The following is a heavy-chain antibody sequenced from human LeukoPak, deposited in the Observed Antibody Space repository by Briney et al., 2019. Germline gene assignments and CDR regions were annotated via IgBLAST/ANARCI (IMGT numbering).Heavy chain of an antibody. CDR2: INPNSGGT. V-gene: IGHV1-2*04. J-gene: IGHJ4*02. Sequence: ASVKVSCKASGYTFTGYYMHWVRQAPGQGLEWMGWINPNSGGTNYAQKFQGWVTMTRDTSTSTAYMELRSLRSDDTAVYYCARGYYDSSGYPFDYWGQGTLVTVSS. D-gene: IGHD3-22*01. CDR3: ARGYYDSSGYPFDY. CDR1: GYTFTGYY.